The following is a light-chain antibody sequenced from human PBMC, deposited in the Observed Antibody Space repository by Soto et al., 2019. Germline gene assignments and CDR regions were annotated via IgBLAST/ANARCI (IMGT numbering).Light chain of an antibody. V-gene: IGKV1-5*01. J-gene: IGKJ4*01. CDR1: QSISSW. Sequence: DIQMTQSPSTLSASVGDRVTITCRASQSISSWLAWYQQKPGKAPKLLIYDASSLESGVPSRFSGSGSGTGFTLTISSLQPDDFATYYCQQYNSYPVTFGGGTKVDI. CDR3: QQYNSYPVT. CDR2: DAS.